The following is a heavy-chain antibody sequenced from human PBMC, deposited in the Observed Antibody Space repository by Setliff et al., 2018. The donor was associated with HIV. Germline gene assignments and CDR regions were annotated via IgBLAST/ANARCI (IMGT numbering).Heavy chain of an antibody. CDR1: GVSISIYY. J-gene: IGHJ4*02. D-gene: IGHD2-2*01. CDR3: AKLLPAADMAREIDS. Sequence: SETLSLTCTVSGVSISIYYWGWIRQPPGKGLEWIGNFYYSGSSHYNPSLKSRVTISVDTSKNQFSLKLISVSAADTAVYYCAKLLPAADMAREIDSWGQGTLVTVSS. CDR2: FYYSGSS. V-gene: IGHV4-39*01.